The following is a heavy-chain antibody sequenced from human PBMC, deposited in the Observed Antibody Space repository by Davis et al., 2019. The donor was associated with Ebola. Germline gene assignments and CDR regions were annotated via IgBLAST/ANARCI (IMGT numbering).Heavy chain of an antibody. CDR3: ARDIPGVLPGNPNWFDP. CDR1: GASVSGGSYY. CDR2: IYYRTKT. Sequence: PSETLSLTCTVSGASVSGGSYYWSWIRQPPGKGLEWIGHIYYRTKTTYNPSLKSRVTISVNTSKNQFSLNLSSVTAADTAVYYCARDIPGVLPGNPNWFDPWGQGTLVTVSS. J-gene: IGHJ5*02. V-gene: IGHV4-61*01. D-gene: IGHD2-21*01.